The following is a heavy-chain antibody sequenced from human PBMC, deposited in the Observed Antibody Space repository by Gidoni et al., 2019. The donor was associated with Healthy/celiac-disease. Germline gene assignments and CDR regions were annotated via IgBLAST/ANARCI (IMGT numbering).Heavy chain of an antibody. CDR3: AKDGLWWAPGP. D-gene: IGHD2-15*01. CDR2: ISGSGGST. J-gene: IGHJ5*02. Sequence: ELQLLASVGVLVQPGGSLRLSCAASGFTFISYSIRWVRQAPGKGLEWVSAISGSGGSTYYADSVKGRFTISRDNSKNTLYLQRNSLRAEDTAVYYCAKDGLWWAPGPWGQGTLVTVSS. V-gene: IGHV3-23*01. CDR1: GFTFISYS.